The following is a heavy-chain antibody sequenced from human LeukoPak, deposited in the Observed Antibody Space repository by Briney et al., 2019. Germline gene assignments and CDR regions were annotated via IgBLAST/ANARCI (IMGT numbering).Heavy chain of an antibody. D-gene: IGHD3-10*01. CDR1: GFTFRTYW. CDR3: AREYLWDYYGSGSAY. V-gene: IGHV3-7*01. CDR2: IKQDGSEK. J-gene: IGHJ4*02. Sequence: PGGSLRLSCAASGFTFRTYWMSWVRQAPGKGLEWVANIKQDGSEKYYVDSVKGRFTTSRDNAKNSVYLQMHSLRAEDTAVYYCAREYLWDYYGSGSAYWGQGTLVTVSS.